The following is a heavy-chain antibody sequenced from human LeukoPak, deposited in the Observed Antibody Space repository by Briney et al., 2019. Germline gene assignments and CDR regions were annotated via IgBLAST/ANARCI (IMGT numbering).Heavy chain of an antibody. Sequence: SETLSLTCAVYGESFSGYCWNWIRQPPGKGLEWIGEINDSGRTNYNPSLKSRITMSVDKSKNQFSLKLSSVTAADTAVYYCARVRDILGNDYWGQGTLVTVSS. V-gene: IGHV4-34*10. CDR2: INDSGRT. CDR3: ARVRDILGNDY. J-gene: IGHJ4*02. D-gene: IGHD5-12*01. CDR1: GESFSGYC.